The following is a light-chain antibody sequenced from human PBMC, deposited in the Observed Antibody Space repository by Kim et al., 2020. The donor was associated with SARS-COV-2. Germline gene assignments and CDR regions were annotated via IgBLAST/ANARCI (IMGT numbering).Light chain of an antibody. Sequence: GQSITISCAGTSSDVGGYNYVSWYQQHPGKAPKLMIYDVTNRPSGISSRFSGSKSGNTASLTISGLQAEDEADYYCGSYTSSNTYVYGTGTKVTVL. V-gene: IGLV2-14*03. CDR3: GSYTSSNTYV. J-gene: IGLJ1*01. CDR2: DVT. CDR1: SSDVGGYNY.